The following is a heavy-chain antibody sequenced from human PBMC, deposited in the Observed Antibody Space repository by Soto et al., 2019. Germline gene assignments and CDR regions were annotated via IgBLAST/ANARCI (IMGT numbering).Heavy chain of an antibody. V-gene: IGHV1-69*13. CDR3: ARGVTTVTRYYYYGMDV. D-gene: IGHD4-17*01. Sequence: ASVQVSCKASGGTFSSYAISWVRQAPGQGLGWMGGIIPIFGTANYAQKFQGRVTVTADESTSTGYMELSSLRSEDTAVYYCARGVTTVTRYYYYGMDVWGQGTTVTVSS. J-gene: IGHJ6*02. CDR2: IIPIFGTA. CDR1: GGTFSSYA.